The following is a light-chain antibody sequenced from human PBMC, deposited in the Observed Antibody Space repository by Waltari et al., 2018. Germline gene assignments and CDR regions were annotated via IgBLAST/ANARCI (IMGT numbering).Light chain of an antibody. Sequence: QSALTQPASVSGSPGQSITISCTGTSSDVGGYNYVSWYQQHPGKAPKLMIYDVSNRPSGVSNRFSGSKSGNTASLTISGLQAEDEADYYYNSYTSSSTLVFGGGTKLTVL. J-gene: IGLJ2*01. CDR3: NSYTSSSTLV. CDR1: SSDVGGYNY. CDR2: DVS. V-gene: IGLV2-14*01.